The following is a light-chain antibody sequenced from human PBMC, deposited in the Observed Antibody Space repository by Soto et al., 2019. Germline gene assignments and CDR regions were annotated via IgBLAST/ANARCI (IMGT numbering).Light chain of an antibody. Sequence: EIVLTQSPATLSLSPGERATLSCRASQSVSSDLSWYQQRPGQAPRLLVYDASKGATGIPGRFSGSGSGTDFSLTISSLEPEDFAVYYCKQRSDWPRTFGQGTKLEIK. V-gene: IGKV3-11*01. CDR3: KQRSDWPRT. J-gene: IGKJ2*01. CDR1: QSVSSD. CDR2: DAS.